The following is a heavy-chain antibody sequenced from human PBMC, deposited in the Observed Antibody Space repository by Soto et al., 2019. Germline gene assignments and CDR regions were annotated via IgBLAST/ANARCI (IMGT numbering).Heavy chain of an antibody. Sequence: QVQLQQSGPGLVKPSETLSLTCTVSSGPSSSHNWGWIRQPPGRGLEWIGYVYSTGGTSYNPSLKSRVTISADTSTNHISLTLSSVTAADPAVYYCVRQGIGTQHGLVDVWGQGTTVTVSS. J-gene: IGHJ6*02. CDR1: SGPSSSHN. V-gene: IGHV4-59*08. CDR2: VYSTGGT. D-gene: IGHD3-10*01. CDR3: VRQGIGTQHGLVDV.